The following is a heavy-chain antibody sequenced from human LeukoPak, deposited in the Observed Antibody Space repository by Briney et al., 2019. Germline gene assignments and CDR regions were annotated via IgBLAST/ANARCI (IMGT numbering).Heavy chain of an antibody. CDR3: ARGARTYYDFWSGYSIPDY. CDR1: GYTFTSYD. D-gene: IGHD3-3*01. Sequence: VSVKVSCKASGYTFTSYDINWVRQATGQGLEWMGWMNPNSGNTGYAQKFQGRVTITRNTSISTAYMELSSLRSEDTAVYYCARGARTYYDFWSGYSIPDYWGQGTLVTVSS. J-gene: IGHJ4*02. CDR2: MNPNSGNT. V-gene: IGHV1-8*03.